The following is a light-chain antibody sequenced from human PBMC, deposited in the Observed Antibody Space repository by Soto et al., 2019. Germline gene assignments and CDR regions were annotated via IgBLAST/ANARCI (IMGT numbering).Light chain of an antibody. Sequence: DIQMTQSPSSLSASVGDRVTITCQASQRISGYVNWYQQRPGKAPNLLIYAESTLQSGVPSRFIGIRSATEFTLTIRTLQPEDFATYYRQQSHTLPSTFGGGTTAQI. V-gene: IGKV1-39*01. CDR2: AES. CDR1: QRISGY. CDR3: QQSHTLPST. J-gene: IGKJ4*01.